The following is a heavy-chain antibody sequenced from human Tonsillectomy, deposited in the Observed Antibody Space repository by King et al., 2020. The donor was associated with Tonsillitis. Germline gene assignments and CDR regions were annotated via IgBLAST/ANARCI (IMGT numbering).Heavy chain of an antibody. D-gene: IGHD3-22*01. CDR2: IYYSGST. CDR1: GGSISSSSYY. CDR3: ARHPALVVYYDSSGQSNFDY. Sequence: QLQESGPGLVKPSETLSLTCTVSGGSISSSSYYWGWIRQPPGKGLEWIGSIYYSGSTYYNPSLKSRVTISVDTSKNQLSLKLSSVTAADTAVYYCARHPALVVYYDSSGQSNFDYWGQGTLVTVSS. V-gene: IGHV4-39*07. J-gene: IGHJ4*02.